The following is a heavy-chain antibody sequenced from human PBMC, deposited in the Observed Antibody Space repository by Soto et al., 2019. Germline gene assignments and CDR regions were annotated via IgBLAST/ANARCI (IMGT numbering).Heavy chain of an antibody. D-gene: IGHD2-2*01. CDR3: EKDRNIVVVPAAPLDAFDI. Sequence: GGSLRLSCAASGFTFSSYAMSWVRQAPGKGLEWVSAISGSGGSTYYADSVKGRFNISRDNSKNKLYLQMNSLRAEDTAVYYCEKDRNIVVVPAAPLDAFDIWGQGTMVNVSS. CDR2: ISGSGGST. V-gene: IGHV3-23*01. J-gene: IGHJ3*02. CDR1: GFTFSSYA.